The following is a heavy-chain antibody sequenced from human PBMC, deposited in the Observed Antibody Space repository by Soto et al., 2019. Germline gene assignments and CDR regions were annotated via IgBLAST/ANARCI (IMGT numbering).Heavy chain of an antibody. D-gene: IGHD6-13*01. V-gene: IGHV3-11*06. CDR3: ARRLLYSSSPGWFDP. CDR2: ISSSSSYT. CDR1: GFTFSDYY. J-gene: IGHJ5*02. Sequence: CAASGFTFSDYYMSWIRQAPGKGLEWVSYISSSSSYTNYADSVKGRFTISRDNAKNSLYLQMNSLRAEDTAVYYCARRLLYSSSPGWFDPWGQGTLVTVSS.